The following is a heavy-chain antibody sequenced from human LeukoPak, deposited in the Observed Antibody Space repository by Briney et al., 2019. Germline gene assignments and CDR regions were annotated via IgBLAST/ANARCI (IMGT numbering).Heavy chain of an antibody. CDR2: INAGNGNT. CDR1: GYTFTSYA. CDR3: ARDLEDWNYYYGMDV. V-gene: IGHV1-3*01. Sequence: GASVKVSCKASGYTFTSYAMHWVRQAPGQRLEWMGWINAGNGNTKYSQKFQGRVTITRDTSASTAYMELSSLRPEDTAVYYCARDLEDWNYYYGMDVWGQGTTVTVSS. D-gene: IGHD3/OR15-3a*01. J-gene: IGHJ6*02.